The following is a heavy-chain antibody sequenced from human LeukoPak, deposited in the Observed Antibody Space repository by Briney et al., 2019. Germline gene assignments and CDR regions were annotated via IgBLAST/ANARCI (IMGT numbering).Heavy chain of an antibody. Sequence: PGGSLRLSCAASGLTFSNAWMSWVRQAPGKGLEWGGRIKSKTDGGTTDYAAPVKGRFTISRDDSKNTLYPQMNSLKTEDTAVYYCTTDGRHSGYLWVDYWGQGTLVTVSS. CDR2: IKSKTDGGTT. CDR3: TTDGRHSGYLWVDY. V-gene: IGHV3-15*01. J-gene: IGHJ4*02. D-gene: IGHD5-12*01. CDR1: GLTFSNAW.